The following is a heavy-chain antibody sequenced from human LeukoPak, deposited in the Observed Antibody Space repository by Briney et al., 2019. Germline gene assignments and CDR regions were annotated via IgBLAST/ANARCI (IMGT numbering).Heavy chain of an antibody. D-gene: IGHD2-15*01. CDR2: ISGDGGST. V-gene: IGHV3-43*02. Sequence: GVSLRLSCAASGFTFDDYAMHGVRQAPGKGLEWVSLISGDGGSTYYADSVRGRFTISRDNSKNSLYLQMDSLRTEDTAFYYCAKEIDTLGTNAFDIWGQGTMVTVSS. CDR1: GFTFDDYA. J-gene: IGHJ3*02. CDR3: AKEIDTLGTNAFDI.